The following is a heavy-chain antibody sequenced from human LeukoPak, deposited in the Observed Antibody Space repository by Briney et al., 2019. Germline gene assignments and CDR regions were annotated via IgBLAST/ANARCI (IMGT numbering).Heavy chain of an antibody. CDR1: GFTFDDYA. CDR3: AKGGGYYYDSSGYSKEYYFDY. D-gene: IGHD3-22*01. Sequence: GGSLRLSCAASGFTFDDYAMHWVRQAPGKGLEWVSGISWNSGSIGYADSVKGRFTISRDNAKNSLYLQMNSLRAEDTALYYCAKGGGYYYDSSGYSKEYYFDYWGQGTLVTVSS. J-gene: IGHJ4*02. V-gene: IGHV3-9*01. CDR2: ISWNSGSI.